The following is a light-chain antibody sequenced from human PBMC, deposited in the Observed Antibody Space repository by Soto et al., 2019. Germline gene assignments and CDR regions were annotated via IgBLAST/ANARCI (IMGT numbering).Light chain of an antibody. V-gene: IGKV1-39*01. J-gene: IGKJ2*01. Sequence: DIQMTQSPSSLSASVGDRVTITCRASQSISSYLNWYQQKPGKATKLLIYAASSLQSGVPSRFSSSGSGTDFTLTISSLQPEDFATYYCQQSYSIFMYTFVHGTKLEIK. CDR2: AAS. CDR1: QSISSY. CDR3: QQSYSIFMYT.